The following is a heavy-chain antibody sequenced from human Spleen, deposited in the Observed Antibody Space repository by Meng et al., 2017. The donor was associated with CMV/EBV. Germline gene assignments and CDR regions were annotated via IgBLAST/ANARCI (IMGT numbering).Heavy chain of an antibody. V-gene: IGHV4-61*01. CDR1: GGSVSSGSYY. Sequence: SETLSLSCTVSGGSVSSGSYYWSWIRQPPGKGLEWIGYMYYSGRTNYNPSLKSRVTISVDTAKNQFSLKLSSVTAADTAVYYCARGPTLTIFGVVIPRKHYGMDVWGQGTTVTVSS. CDR2: MYYSGRT. CDR3: ARGPTLTIFGVVIPRKHYGMDV. J-gene: IGHJ6*02. D-gene: IGHD3-3*01.